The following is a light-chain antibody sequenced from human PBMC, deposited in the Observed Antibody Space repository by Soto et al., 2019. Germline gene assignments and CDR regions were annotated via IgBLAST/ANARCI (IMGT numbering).Light chain of an antibody. CDR3: SLYTSNSILVV. J-gene: IGLJ2*01. CDR2: EVS. CDR1: SSDVGAYNY. Sequence: QSALNQPASVSGSPGQSITISCTGTSSDVGAYNYVSWYQQHPGKAPKLMIYEVSNRPSGVSNRFSGSKSDNTASLTISGLQAEDEADYYCSLYTSNSILVVFGGGTKVTVL. V-gene: IGLV2-14*01.